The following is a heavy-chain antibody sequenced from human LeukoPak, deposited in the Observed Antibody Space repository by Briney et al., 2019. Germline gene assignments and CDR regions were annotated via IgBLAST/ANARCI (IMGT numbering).Heavy chain of an antibody. CDR3: ARPRGTGYDHAGY. J-gene: IGHJ4*02. CDR2: ISYDGSNK. CDR1: GFTLSSYA. V-gene: IGHV3-30-3*01. Sequence: PGGSLRLSCAASGFTLSSYAMHWVRQAPGKGLEWVAVISYDGSNKYYADSVKGRFTISRDNSKNTLYLQVNSLRAEDTAVYYCARPRGTGYDHAGYWGQGTLVTVSS. D-gene: IGHD5-12*01.